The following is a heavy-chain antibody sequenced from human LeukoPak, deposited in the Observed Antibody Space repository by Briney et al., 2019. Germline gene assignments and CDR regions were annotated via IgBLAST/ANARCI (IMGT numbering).Heavy chain of an antibody. CDR3: VRDDYVETRTFDY. D-gene: IGHD3-16*01. CDR2: LSYDGSNK. CDR1: GFTFSSYG. Sequence: GRSLRLSCAASGFTFSSYGMHWVRQAPGKGLEWVAVLSYDGSNKHYGDSVKGRFTISRDNSKNTLYLQMNSLRAEDTAVYYCVRDDYVETRTFDYWGQGTLVTVSS. J-gene: IGHJ4*02. V-gene: IGHV3-30*03.